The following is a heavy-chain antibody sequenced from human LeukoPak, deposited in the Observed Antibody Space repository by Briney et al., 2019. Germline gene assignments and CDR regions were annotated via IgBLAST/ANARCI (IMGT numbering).Heavy chain of an antibody. CDR1: GFTFSSYA. CDR2: ISGSGGST. CDR3: AKDRPTVTTSGGLYNWFDP. D-gene: IGHD4-17*01. Sequence: GGSLRLSCAASGFTFSSYAMSWVRQAPVKGLEWVSAISGSGGSTYYADSVKGRFTISRDNSKNTLYLQMNSLRAEDTAVYYCAKDRPTVTTSGGLYNWFDPWGQGTLVTVSS. V-gene: IGHV3-23*01. J-gene: IGHJ5*02.